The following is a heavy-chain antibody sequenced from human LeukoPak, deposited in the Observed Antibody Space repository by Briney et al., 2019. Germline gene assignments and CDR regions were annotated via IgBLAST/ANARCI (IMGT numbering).Heavy chain of an antibody. CDR2: IYYSGST. CDR1: GGSVSSGSYY. V-gene: IGHV4-61*01. Sequence: SETLSLTCTVSGGSVSSGSYYWSWIRQPPGKGLEWIGYIYYSGSTNYNPSLKSRVTISLDTSKNQFSLKLSSVTSADTAVYYCARQGTDSSGYYSLFDYWGQGTLVTVSS. D-gene: IGHD3-22*01. CDR3: ARQGTDSSGYYSLFDY. J-gene: IGHJ4*02.